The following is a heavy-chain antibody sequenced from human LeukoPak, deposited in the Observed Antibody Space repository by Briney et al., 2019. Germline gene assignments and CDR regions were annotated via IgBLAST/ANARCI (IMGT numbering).Heavy chain of an antibody. CDR2: ISSSSSSYI. Sequence: GGSLRLSCAASGFTFSSYSMNWVRQAPGKGLEWVSSISSSSSSYIYYADSVKGRFTISRDNAKNSLYLQMNSLRAEDTAVYYCARGLGYCSSTSCYRRDYYMDVWGKGTTVTVSS. D-gene: IGHD2-2*01. CDR1: GFTFSSYS. CDR3: ARGLGYCSSTSCYRRDYYMDV. J-gene: IGHJ6*03. V-gene: IGHV3-21*04.